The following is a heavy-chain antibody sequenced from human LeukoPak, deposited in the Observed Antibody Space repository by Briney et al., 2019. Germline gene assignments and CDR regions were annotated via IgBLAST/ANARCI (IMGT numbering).Heavy chain of an antibody. CDR1: GGSISSSNW. D-gene: IGHD3-10*01. CDR2: IYHSGST. V-gene: IGHV4-4*02. Sequence: SETLSLTCAVSGGSISSSNWWSWARQPPGKGLEWIGEIYHSGSTNYTPSLKSRVTISVDKSKNQFSLKLSSVTAADTAVYYCARFSGSYPNDAFDIWGQGTMVTVSS. J-gene: IGHJ3*02. CDR3: ARFSGSYPNDAFDI.